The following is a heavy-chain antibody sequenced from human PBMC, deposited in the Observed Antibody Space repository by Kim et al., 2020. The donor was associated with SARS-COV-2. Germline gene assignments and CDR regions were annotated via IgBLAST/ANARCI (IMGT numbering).Heavy chain of an antibody. Sequence: GGSLRLSCAASGFTFSYSWLSWVHQAPGKGLEWVAGIKPDGSETYYVDSVKGRFTISRDNAKNSLYLQMNSLRVEDSAVYYCARGDNWTFDYWGLGTLVT. CDR1: GFTFSYSW. V-gene: IGHV3-7*01. D-gene: IGHD1-1*01. CDR2: IKPDGSET. CDR3: ARGDNWTFDY. J-gene: IGHJ4*02.